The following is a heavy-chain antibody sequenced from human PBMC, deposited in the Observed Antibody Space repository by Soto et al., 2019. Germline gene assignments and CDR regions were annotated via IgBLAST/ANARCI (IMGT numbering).Heavy chain of an antibody. V-gene: IGHV1-46*01. Sequence: ASVKVSCKASGYTFTSYYMHWVRQAPGQGLEWMGIINPSGGSTSYAQKFQGRVTMTRDTSTSTVYMELSSLRSEDTAVYYCARDGRRSYSSAWYYFDYWGQGTLVTVSS. J-gene: IGHJ4*02. CDR1: GYTFTSYY. CDR2: INPSGGST. D-gene: IGHD6-19*01. CDR3: ARDGRRSYSSAWYYFDY.